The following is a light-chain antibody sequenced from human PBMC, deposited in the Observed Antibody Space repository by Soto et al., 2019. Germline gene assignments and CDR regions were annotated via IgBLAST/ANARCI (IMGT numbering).Light chain of an antibody. V-gene: IGLV2-8*01. CDR2: EVN. CDR3: SSYAGRNNVI. Sequence: QSALTQPPSASGSPGQSVTISCTGTSSDISKYNYVSWYQQHPGKAPKLLIYEVNKRPSEVPERFSGSKSANTASLTVFGLPAEDEADYYCSSYAGRNNVIFGGGTKLTVL. J-gene: IGLJ2*01. CDR1: SSDISKYNY.